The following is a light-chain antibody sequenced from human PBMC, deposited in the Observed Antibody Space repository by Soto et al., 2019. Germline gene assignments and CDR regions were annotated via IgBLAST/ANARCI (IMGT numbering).Light chain of an antibody. CDR2: AAS. J-gene: IGKJ2*01. V-gene: IGKV1-39*01. CDR3: QQSYRTPHT. CDR1: QGVSAY. Sequence: DIQMTQSPSSLSASVGDRVSITCRVSQGVSAYLLWYQQTQGKAPKLLIYAASNFLSGFPSRFSSSGSGTNFTLTISSLQHEDFATYDCQQSYRTPHTFGQGTKMETK.